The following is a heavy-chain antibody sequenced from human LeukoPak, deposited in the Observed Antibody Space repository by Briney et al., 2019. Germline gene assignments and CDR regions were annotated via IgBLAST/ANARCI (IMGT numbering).Heavy chain of an antibody. D-gene: IGHD3-22*01. CDR3: ARHVVAVGFDY. V-gene: IGHV3-21*01. CDR2: ITSSGSYI. J-gene: IGHJ4*02. CDR1: GFIVSSHY. Sequence: GGSLRLSCTTSGFIVSSHYMNWVRQAPGKGLEWVSSITSSGSYIYYADSVMGRFTISRDNTNNSLYLQMNSLRAEDTAVYYCARHVVAVGFDYWGQGTLVTVSS.